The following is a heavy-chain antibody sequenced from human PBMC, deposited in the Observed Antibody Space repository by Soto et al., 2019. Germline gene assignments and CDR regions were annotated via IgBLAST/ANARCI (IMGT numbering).Heavy chain of an antibody. CDR1: GVSFSGYY. CDR3: ARGGRIAARLINWFDP. D-gene: IGHD6-6*01. V-gene: IGHV4-34*01. CDR2: INHSGST. Sequence: SETLSLTCAVSGVSFSGYYWSWIRQPPGKGLEWIGEINHSGSTNYNPSLKSRVTISVDTSKNQFSLKLSSVTAADTAVYYCARGGRIAARLINWFDPWGQGTLVTVSS. J-gene: IGHJ5*02.